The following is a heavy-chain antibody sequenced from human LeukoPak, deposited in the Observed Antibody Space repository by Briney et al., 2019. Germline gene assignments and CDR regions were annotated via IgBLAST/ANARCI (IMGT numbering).Heavy chain of an antibody. CDR3: ARDYGGNRVGFDP. V-gene: IGHV1-69*04. Sequence: GASVKVSCKASGGTFSSYTISWVRQAPGQGLEWMGRIIPILGIANYAQKFQGRVTITADKSTSTAYMELSSLRSEDTAVYYCARDYGGNRVGFDPWGQGTLVTVSS. CDR1: GGTFSSYT. CDR2: IIPILGIA. D-gene: IGHD4-23*01. J-gene: IGHJ5*02.